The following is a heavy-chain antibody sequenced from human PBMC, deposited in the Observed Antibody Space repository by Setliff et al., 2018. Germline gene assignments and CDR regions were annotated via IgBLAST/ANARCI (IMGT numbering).Heavy chain of an antibody. CDR2: IYYSGST. D-gene: IGHD6-25*01. J-gene: IGHJ6*02. V-gene: IGHV4-39*07. CDR3: ARVSGMGSPPYYYYYYGMDV. Sequence: SETLSLTCTVSGGSISSSRYYWGWIRQPPGKGLEWIGSIYYSGSTYYNPSLKSRVTISVDTSKNQFSLKPSSVTAADTAVYYCARVSGMGSPPYYYYYYGMDVWGQGTTVTVSS. CDR1: GGSISSSRYY.